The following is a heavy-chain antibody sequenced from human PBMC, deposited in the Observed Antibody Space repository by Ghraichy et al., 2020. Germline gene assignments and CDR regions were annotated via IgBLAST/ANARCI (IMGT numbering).Heavy chain of an antibody. CDR3: ARRTLIPIYFDY. D-gene: IGHD3-16*01. V-gene: IGHV4-39*01. Sequence: SETLSLTCTVSGGSISSSSYYWGWIRQPPGKGLEWIGSIYYSGSTYYNPSLKSRVTISVDTSKNQFSLKLSSVTAADTAVYYCARRTLIPIYFDYWGQGTLVTVSS. CDR2: IYYSGST. CDR1: GGSISSSSYY. J-gene: IGHJ4*02.